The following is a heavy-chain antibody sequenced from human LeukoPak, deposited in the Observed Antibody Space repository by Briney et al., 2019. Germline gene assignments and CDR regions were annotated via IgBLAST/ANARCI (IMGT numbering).Heavy chain of an antibody. J-gene: IGHJ5*02. D-gene: IGHD4-17*01. V-gene: IGHV7-4-1*02. CDR2: INTNTGNP. CDR3: ARGAYGDYAHLLDP. Sequence: GASVKVSCKASGYTFTSYAMNWVRQAPGQGLECMGWINTNTGNPTYAQGFTGRFVFSLDTSVSTAYLQISSLKAEDTAVYYCARGAYGDYAHLLDPWGQGTLVTVSS. CDR1: GYTFTSYA.